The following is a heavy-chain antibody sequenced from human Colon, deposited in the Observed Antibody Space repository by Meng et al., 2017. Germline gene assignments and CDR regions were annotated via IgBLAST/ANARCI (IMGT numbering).Heavy chain of an antibody. CDR3: AKAPYGSASVYFDY. J-gene: IGHJ4*02. CDR2: INHAGET. V-gene: IGHV4-34*01. Sequence: GSLRLSCGVYGGSFNAYYWIWIRQLPGKGLEWIGEINHAGETNYNPSLNSRLTLSVDTSTNQFSLKLTPVTAADTAVYYCAKAPYGSASVYFDYWGQGTLVTVSS. CDR1: GGSFNAYY. D-gene: IGHD3-10*01.